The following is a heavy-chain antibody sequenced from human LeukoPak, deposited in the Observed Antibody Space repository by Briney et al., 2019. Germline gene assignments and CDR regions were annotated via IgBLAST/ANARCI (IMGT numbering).Heavy chain of an antibody. J-gene: IGHJ6*03. CDR1: RFTVRSNY. Sequence: GGSLRLSCAASRFTVRSNYMSWVRQAPGKGLEWVSVIYSGGRTYYADAAKGRFTISRDNSKNTLYLQMNGLRAEDTAVYYCARSPYNWNDSPYYMDVWGKGTTVTVSS. V-gene: IGHV3-66*02. D-gene: IGHD1-1*01. CDR2: IYSGGRT. CDR3: ARSPYNWNDSPYYMDV.